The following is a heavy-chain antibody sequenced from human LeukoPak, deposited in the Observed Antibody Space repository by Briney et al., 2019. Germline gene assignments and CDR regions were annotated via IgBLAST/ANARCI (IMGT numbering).Heavy chain of an antibody. CDR2: INYSGNT. CDR1: GGSFSGYY. CDR3: ARHTTSGYCTGGSCPFDY. Sequence: KPSETLSLTCAVYGGSFSGYYWSWIRQSPGKGLEWIGEINYSGNTNYNPSLMSRVTISVDTSKNQFSLKLSSVTAADTAVYYCARHTTSGYCTGGSCPFDYWGQGTLVTVSS. V-gene: IGHV4-34*01. J-gene: IGHJ4*02. D-gene: IGHD2-15*01.